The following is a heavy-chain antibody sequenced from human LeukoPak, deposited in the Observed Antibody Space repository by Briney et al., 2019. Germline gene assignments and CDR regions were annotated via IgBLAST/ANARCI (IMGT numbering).Heavy chain of an antibody. CDR3: ARRGPSGRSLDY. V-gene: IGHV4-39*01. CDR2: MYYGGST. CDR1: GGSISSSSYY. J-gene: IGHJ4*02. Sequence: SETLSLTCNVSGGSISSSSYYWGWIHQPPGKGLEWIGSMYYGGSTYYNPSLKSRVTISVDTSKNQFSLKLSSVTAADTAVYYCARRGPSGRSLDYWGQGTLVTVSS. D-gene: IGHD1-26*01.